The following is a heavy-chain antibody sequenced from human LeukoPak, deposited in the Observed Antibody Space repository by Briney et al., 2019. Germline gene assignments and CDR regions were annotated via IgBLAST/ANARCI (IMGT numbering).Heavy chain of an antibody. CDR1: GGSISSYY. D-gene: IGHD5-12*01. CDR3: ARDGTNSGYDFVSAGGFDY. CDR2: VYYSGST. V-gene: IGHV4-59*01. Sequence: SETLSLTCTVSGGSISSYYWSWIRQPPGKGLEWIGYVYYSGSTDYNPSLKSRVTISVDTSKNQFSLKLSSVTAADAAVYYCARDGTNSGYDFVSAGGFDYWGQGTLVTVSS. J-gene: IGHJ4*02.